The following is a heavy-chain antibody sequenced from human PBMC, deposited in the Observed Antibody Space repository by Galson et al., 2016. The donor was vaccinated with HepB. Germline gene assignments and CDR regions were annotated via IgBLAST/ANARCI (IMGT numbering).Heavy chain of an antibody. CDR2: IVLSFDLS. Sequence: SVKVSCKASGGPFNKYAINWVRQAPGQGLEWMGKIVLSFDLSVYAQAFQGRVTITADKSTNTVYMELGSLRSDDTAVYYCARAWVPGAANYYLSLGAFDLWGQGTMVAVSS. CDR3: ARAWVPGAANYYLSLGAFDL. CDR1: GGPFNKYA. D-gene: IGHD3-22*01. V-gene: IGHV1-69*04. J-gene: IGHJ3*01.